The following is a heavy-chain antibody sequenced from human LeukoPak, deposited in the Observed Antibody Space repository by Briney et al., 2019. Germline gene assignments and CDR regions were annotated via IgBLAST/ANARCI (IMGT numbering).Heavy chain of an antibody. CDR3: GKVGAYGHYARHDN. J-gene: IGHJ4*02. D-gene: IGHD4-17*01. Sequence: PSETLSLTCAVSGYSISSGYYWGWIRQPPGKGLEWIGSTYHSGSTYYNASLKSRVTISVDTSKNQFSLKLSSVTAADTAVYYCGKVGAYGHYARHDNWDQGTLVTVSS. V-gene: IGHV4-38-2*01. CDR1: GYSISSGYY. CDR2: TYHSGST.